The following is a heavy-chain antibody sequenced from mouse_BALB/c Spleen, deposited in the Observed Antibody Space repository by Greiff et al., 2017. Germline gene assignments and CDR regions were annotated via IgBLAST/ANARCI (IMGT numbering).Heavy chain of an antibody. V-gene: IGHV14-3*02. CDR1: GFNIKDTY. Sequence: EVKVEESGAELVKPGASVKLSCTASGFNIKDTYMHWVKQRPEQGLEWIGRIDPANGNTKYDPKFQGKATITADTSSNTAYLQLSSLTSEDTAVYYCARGYDYDPCFAYWGQGTLVTVSA. CDR3: ARGYDYDPCFAY. J-gene: IGHJ3*01. D-gene: IGHD2-4*01. CDR2: IDPANGNT.